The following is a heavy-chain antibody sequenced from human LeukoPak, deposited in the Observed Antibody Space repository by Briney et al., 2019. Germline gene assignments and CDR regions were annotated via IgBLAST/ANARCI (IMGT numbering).Heavy chain of an antibody. CDR3: AREYYDSSGYYPLDY. CDR2: ISGSGGST. V-gene: IGHV3-23*01. J-gene: IGHJ4*02. D-gene: IGHD3-22*01. Sequence: GGSLRLSCAASGFTFSSYAMSWVRRAPGKGLEWVSAISGSGGSTYYADSVKGRFTISRDNSKNTLYLQMNSLRAEDTAVYYCAREYYDSSGYYPLDYWGQGTLVTVSS. CDR1: GFTFSSYA.